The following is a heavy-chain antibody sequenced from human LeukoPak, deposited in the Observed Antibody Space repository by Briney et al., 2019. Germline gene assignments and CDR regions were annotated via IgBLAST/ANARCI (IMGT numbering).Heavy chain of an antibody. CDR1: GYTFTSYG. Sequence: ASVKVSCKASGYTFTSYGISWVRQAPGQGLEWMGWISAYNGNTNYAQKLQGRVTMTTDTSTSTAYMELRSLRSDDTAVYYCVREGAYSSSRRNNWFDPWGQGTLVTVSS. V-gene: IGHV1-18*01. CDR2: ISAYNGNT. D-gene: IGHD6-13*01. CDR3: VREGAYSSSRRNNWFDP. J-gene: IGHJ5*02.